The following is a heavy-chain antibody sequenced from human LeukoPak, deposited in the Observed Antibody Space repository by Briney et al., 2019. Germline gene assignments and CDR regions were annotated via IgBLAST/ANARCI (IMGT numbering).Heavy chain of an antibody. CDR2: ISGSSNYI. Sequence: GGSLRLSCAASGFTFSDYTMNWVRLAPGKGLEWVSSISGSSNYIYYADSVKGRFTISRGNAKNSLYLQMNSLRVEDTAVYYCARDESGDNDAFDIWGQGTLVTVSS. V-gene: IGHV3-21*01. CDR1: GFTFSDYT. J-gene: IGHJ3*02. D-gene: IGHD2-21*01. CDR3: ARDESGDNDAFDI.